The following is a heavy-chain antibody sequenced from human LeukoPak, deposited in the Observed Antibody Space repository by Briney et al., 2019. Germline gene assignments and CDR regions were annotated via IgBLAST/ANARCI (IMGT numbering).Heavy chain of an antibody. J-gene: IGHJ6*02. CDR2: IYHSGST. D-gene: IGHD1-26*01. CDR3: ARRGLPVDYYGMDV. Sequence: SETLSLTCAVSGGSISSSNWWSWVRQPPGKGLEWIGEIYHSGSTSYNPSLKSRVTISVDKSKNQFSLKLSSVTAADTAVYYCARRGLPVDYYGMDVWGQGTTVTVSS. V-gene: IGHV4-4*02. CDR1: GGSISSSNW.